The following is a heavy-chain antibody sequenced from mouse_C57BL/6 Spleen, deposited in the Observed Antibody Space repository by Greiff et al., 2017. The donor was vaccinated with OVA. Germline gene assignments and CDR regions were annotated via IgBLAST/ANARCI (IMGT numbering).Heavy chain of an antibody. V-gene: IGHV3-6*01. CDR1: GYSITSGYY. D-gene: IGHD1-1*01. J-gene: IGHJ4*01. CDR2: ISYDGSN. CDR3: ARGGLLDYYAMDY. Sequence: EVKLEESGPGLVKPSQSLSLTCSVTGYSITSGYYWNWIRQFPGNKLEWMGYISYDGSNNYNPSLKNRISITRDTSKNQFFLKLNSVTTEDTATYYCARGGLLDYYAMDYWGQGTSVTVSS.